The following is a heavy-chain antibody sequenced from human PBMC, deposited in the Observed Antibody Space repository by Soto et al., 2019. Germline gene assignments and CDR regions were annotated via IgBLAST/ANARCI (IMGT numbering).Heavy chain of an antibody. Sequence: SETLSLTXAVYGGSFSGYYWSWIRQPPGKGLEWIGEINHSGSTNYNPSLKSRVTISVDTSKNQFSLKLSSVTAADTAVYYCARGVLYYDSSGYHDYWGQGTLVTVSS. CDR2: INHSGST. J-gene: IGHJ4*02. V-gene: IGHV4-34*01. D-gene: IGHD3-22*01. CDR1: GGSFSGYY. CDR3: ARGVLYYDSSGYHDY.